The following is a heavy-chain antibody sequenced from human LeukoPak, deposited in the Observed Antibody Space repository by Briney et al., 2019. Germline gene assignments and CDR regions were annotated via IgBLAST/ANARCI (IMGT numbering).Heavy chain of an antibody. CDR1: GYTFISYA. J-gene: IGHJ3*02. V-gene: IGHV7-4-1*02. CDR3: ARVIFYCSSTSCSLDAFDI. D-gene: IGHD2-2*01. CDR2: INTNSGNP. Sequence: ASVKVCCKASGYTFISYAMNWVRQAPGQGLEWMGWINTNSGNPTYAQGFTGRFVFSLDTSVSTAYLQISSLKAEDTAVYYCARVIFYCSSTSCSLDAFDIWGQGTMVTVSS.